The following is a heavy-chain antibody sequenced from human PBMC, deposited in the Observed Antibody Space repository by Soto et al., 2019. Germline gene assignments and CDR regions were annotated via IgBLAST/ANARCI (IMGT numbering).Heavy chain of an antibody. CDR3: ARHAFGSGFYYGMGV. Sequence: PSETLSLPCTVSGDSITSYYWSWIRQPPGKGLEWLGYIYYTGSTPYNPSLKSRVTISLDTSKNQFSLKLNSVTAADTAVYYCARHAFGSGFYYGMGVWGQGTPVTVSS. CDR1: GDSITSYY. D-gene: IGHD3-10*01. V-gene: IGHV4-59*08. J-gene: IGHJ6*02. CDR2: IYYTGST.